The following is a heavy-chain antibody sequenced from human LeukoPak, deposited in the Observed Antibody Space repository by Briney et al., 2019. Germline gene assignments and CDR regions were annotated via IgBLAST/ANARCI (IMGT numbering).Heavy chain of an antibody. D-gene: IGHD6-13*01. J-gene: IGHJ4*02. CDR1: EFTFSTYG. Sequence: GGSLRLSCAASEFTFSTYGMHWGRQAPGKGLEWVAVISYDGSYKFYADSVKGRFTISRDNSKSTLYLQMNSLRAEDTAVYYCAKDRYSGLNIIDYWGQGTLVTVSS. CDR2: ISYDGSYK. CDR3: AKDRYSGLNIIDY. V-gene: IGHV3-30*18.